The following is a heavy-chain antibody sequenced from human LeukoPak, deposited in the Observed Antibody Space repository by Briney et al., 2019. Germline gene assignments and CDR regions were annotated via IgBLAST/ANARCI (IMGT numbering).Heavy chain of an antibody. CDR1: GFTFSKYW. CDR2: IKEDGDEK. J-gene: IGHJ4*02. Sequence: GGSLRLSCAASGFTFSKYWMNWVRQAPGKGLEWVANIKEDGDEKKYVDSVKGRFTISRDNAKESLYLQMNSLRDEDTAVYYCARETYYYDSSGYYPYYFDYWGQGTLVTVSS. CDR3: ARETYYYDSSGYYPYYFDY. V-gene: IGHV3-7*01. D-gene: IGHD3-22*01.